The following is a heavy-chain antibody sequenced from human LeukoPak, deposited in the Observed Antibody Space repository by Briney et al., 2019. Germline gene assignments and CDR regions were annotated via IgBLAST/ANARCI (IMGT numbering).Heavy chain of an antibody. V-gene: IGHV3-7*01. D-gene: IGHD6-13*01. CDR2: IKQDGSEK. CDR1: GFTFSSYW. Sequence: PGGSLRLSCAASGFTFSSYWMRWVRQAPGKGLEWVANIKQDGSEKYYVDSVKGRFTISRDNAKNSLYLQMNSLRAEDTAVYYCARESYSSSWYGRRYYFDYWGQGTLVTVSS. J-gene: IGHJ4*02. CDR3: ARESYSSSWYGRRYYFDY.